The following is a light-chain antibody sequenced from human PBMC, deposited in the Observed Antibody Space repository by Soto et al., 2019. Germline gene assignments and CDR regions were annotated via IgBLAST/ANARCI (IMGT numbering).Light chain of an antibody. J-gene: IGLJ2*01. CDR2: DVS. V-gene: IGLV2-14*01. CDR1: NNDVGAYNY. Sequence: QSALTQPASVSGSPGQSITISWTGSNNDVGAYNYVSWFQQHPGKAPKTMIYDVSYRPSGVSYRFSGSKSGNTASLTISGLQAEDEADYYCSSYTTSSSVVFGGGTKLTVL. CDR3: SSYTTSSSVV.